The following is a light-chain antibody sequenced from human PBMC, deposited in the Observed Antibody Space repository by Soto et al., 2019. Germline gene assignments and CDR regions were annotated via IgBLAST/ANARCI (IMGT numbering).Light chain of an antibody. CDR3: QQYDTWPPENT. J-gene: IGKJ2*01. CDR1: QSVSSS. V-gene: IGKV3-15*01. Sequence: EIVMTQSPATLSVSPGDTATLSCRASQSVSSSLAWFQQKPGQAPRLLIYGASTRATDIPARFSGSGSGTDFTLIISSLQSEDFAFYYCQQYDTWPPENTFGQGTKLEIK. CDR2: GAS.